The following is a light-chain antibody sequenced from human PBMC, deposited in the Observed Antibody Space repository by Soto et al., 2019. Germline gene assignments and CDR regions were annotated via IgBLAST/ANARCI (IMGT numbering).Light chain of an antibody. CDR2: EVS. CDR1: SSDVGNYNR. Sequence: QSVLTQPPSVSGSPGQSVTISCTGTSSDVGNYNRVSWYQQPPGTAPKVIIYEVSNRPSGVPDRFSWSKSGNTASLTISGLQSEDEADYYCSSYTSSSTYVFGTGTKVTVL. J-gene: IGLJ1*01. V-gene: IGLV2-18*02. CDR3: SSYTSSSTYV.